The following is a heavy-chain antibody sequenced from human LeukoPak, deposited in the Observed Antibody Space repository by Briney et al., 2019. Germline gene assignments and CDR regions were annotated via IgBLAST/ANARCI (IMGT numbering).Heavy chain of an antibody. CDR3: AREVWWNWNDGSGYYFDY. D-gene: IGHD1-1*01. CDR1: GFTFSSYS. V-gene: IGHV3-21*03. J-gene: IGHJ4*02. CDR2: ISSSSSYI. Sequence: PGGSLRLSCAASGFTFSSYSMNWVRQAPGKGLEWVSSISSSSSYIYYADSVKGRFTISRDNSKNTLYLQMNSLRAEDTAVYYCAREVWWNWNDGSGYYFDYWGQGTLVTVSS.